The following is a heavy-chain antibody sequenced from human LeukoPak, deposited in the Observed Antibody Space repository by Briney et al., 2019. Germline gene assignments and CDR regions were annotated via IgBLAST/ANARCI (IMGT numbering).Heavy chain of an antibody. D-gene: IGHD6-6*01. CDR2: IIPIFGTA. CDR3: ATSIAARPNYYYYMDV. CDR1: GGTFSSYA. J-gene: IGHJ6*03. V-gene: IGHV1-69*05. Sequence: GSSVNVSCKASGGTFSSYAISWVRQAPGQGLEWMGGIIPIFGTANYAEKFQGRVTITTDESTSTAYMELSSLRSEDTAVYYCATSIAARPNYYYYMDVWGKGTTVTVSS.